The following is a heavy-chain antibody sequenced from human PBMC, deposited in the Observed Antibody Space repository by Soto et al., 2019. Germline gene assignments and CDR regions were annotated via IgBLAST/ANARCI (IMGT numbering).Heavy chain of an antibody. J-gene: IGHJ3*01. CDR3: AKKGLGSLKTFCSNSDCHYAFDL. CDR2: ISGGGDGT. Sequence: EVQLLESGGGLVQPGGSLRLSCAASGFTFINYAMIWVRQAPGKGLEWVSTISGGGDGTYYADSVKGHFTISRDNSKNTLYLQMNSLRAEDTAIYDCAKKGLGSLKTFCSNSDCHYAFDLWGQGTVVTFSS. D-gene: IGHD2-8*01. V-gene: IGHV3-23*01. CDR1: GFTFINYA.